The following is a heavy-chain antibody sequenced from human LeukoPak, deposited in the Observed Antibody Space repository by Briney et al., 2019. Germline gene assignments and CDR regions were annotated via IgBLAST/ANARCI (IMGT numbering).Heavy chain of an antibody. CDR3: TTRGVSFSIFDY. CDR1: GFTFSDAW. D-gene: IGHD2-8*01. V-gene: IGHV3-15*01. J-gene: IGHJ4*02. CDR2: IKSKTDGGTT. Sequence: PGGSLRLSCAGSGFTFSDAWMSWVRQAPGKGLEWVGRIKSKTDGGTTDYAAPVKGRFTISRDDSKNTLYLQMNSLKTEDTAVYYCTTRGVSFSIFDYWGQRTLVTVSS.